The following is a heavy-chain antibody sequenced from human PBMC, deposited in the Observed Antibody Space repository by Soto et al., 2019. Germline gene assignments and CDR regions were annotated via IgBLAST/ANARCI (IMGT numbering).Heavy chain of an antibody. V-gene: IGHV6-1*01. D-gene: IGHD6-6*01. CDR3: ARIHSSSSSDMDV. CDR2: TYYRSKWYY. J-gene: IGHJ6*02. Sequence: PSQTLSLTCAISGDSVSSNSAAWNWIRQSPSRGLEWLGRTYYRSKWYYGYAVSVKSRIAIKPDTSKNQFSPQLNSVTPEDTAVYYCARIHSSSSSDMDVWGQGTTVTVSS. CDR1: GDSVSSNSAA.